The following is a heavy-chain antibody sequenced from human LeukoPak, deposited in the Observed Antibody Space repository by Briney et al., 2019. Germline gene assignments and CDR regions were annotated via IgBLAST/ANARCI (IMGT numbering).Heavy chain of an antibody. V-gene: IGHV4-34*01. Sequence: SETLSLTCAVYGGSFSGYYWSWIRQPPGKGLEWIGEINHSGSTNYNPSLKSRVTISVDMSKNQFSLKLSSVTAADTAVYYCARHRYYYDSSGYLNYFDYWGQGTLVTVSS. CDR1: GGSFSGYY. D-gene: IGHD3-22*01. J-gene: IGHJ4*02. CDR2: INHSGST. CDR3: ARHRYYYDSSGYLNYFDY.